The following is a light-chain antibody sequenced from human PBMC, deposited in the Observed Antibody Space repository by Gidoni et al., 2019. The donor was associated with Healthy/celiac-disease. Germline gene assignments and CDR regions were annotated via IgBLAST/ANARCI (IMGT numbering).Light chain of an antibody. V-gene: IGKV3-15*01. CDR1: QSVSSN. J-gene: IGKJ1*01. Sequence: EIGMTQSPATLSVSQGERATLSCRASQSVSSNLAWYQQKPGQAPRLLIYGASTMDTGIPARFSGSGSGTEFTLTISSLQSEDFAVYYCQQYYNWPRTFGQGTKVEIK. CDR3: QQYYNWPRT. CDR2: GAS.